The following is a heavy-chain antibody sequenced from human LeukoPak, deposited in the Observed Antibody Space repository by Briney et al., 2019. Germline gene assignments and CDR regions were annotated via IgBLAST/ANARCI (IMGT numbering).Heavy chain of an antibody. J-gene: IGHJ4*02. CDR2: IKQDGSEK. V-gene: IGHV3-7*01. Sequence: GGSLRLSCAASGLTFSSYWMSWVREAPGKGLEWVANIKQDGSEKYYVDSVKGRFTISRDNAKNSLYLQLNSLRAEDTAVYYCGRHWLEEGYFDYWGQGTLVTVSS. CDR1: GLTFSSYW. CDR3: GRHWLEEGYFDY. D-gene: IGHD6-19*01.